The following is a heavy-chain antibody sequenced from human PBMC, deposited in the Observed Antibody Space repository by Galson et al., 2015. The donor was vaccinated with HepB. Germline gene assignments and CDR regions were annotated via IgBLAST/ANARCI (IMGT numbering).Heavy chain of an antibody. CDR1: GFTFSDYS. CDR3: ARDRLTFLRGVSAFDI. Sequence: SLRLSCAASGFTFSDYSVNWVRQAPGKGLEWVSYISSSTSTQYYADSVKGRFTISRDNAKKSLFLQMNSLRAEDTAIYFCARDRLTFLRGVSAFDIWGQGTMVTVSS. CDR2: ISSSTSTQ. V-gene: IGHV3-48*01. J-gene: IGHJ3*02. D-gene: IGHD2-8*01.